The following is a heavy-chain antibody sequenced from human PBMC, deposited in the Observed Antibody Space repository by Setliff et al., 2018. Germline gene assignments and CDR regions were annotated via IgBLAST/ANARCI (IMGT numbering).Heavy chain of an antibody. CDR2: IYPGDSDT. CDR3: ARGSEFYYGSGTIDS. CDR1: GYTFSDYW. D-gene: IGHD3-10*01. V-gene: IGHV5-51*01. J-gene: IGHJ4*02. Sequence: GESLKISCRGSGYTFSDYWIGWVRQMPGKGLEWMGIIYPGDSDTRYSPSFQGQVTFSADKSISTAYLQWSSLKASGTATYYCARGSEFYYGSGTIDSWGPGTLVTVSS.